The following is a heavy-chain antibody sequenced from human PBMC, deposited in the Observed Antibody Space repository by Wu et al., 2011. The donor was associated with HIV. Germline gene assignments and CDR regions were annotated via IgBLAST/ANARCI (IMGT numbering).Heavy chain of an antibody. Sequence: VKKPGSSVKVSCKASGGTFSSYAFSWVRQAPGQGLEWMGGIIPIFGTVDYPQKFQGRLTITADKSTSTAYMELKSLRFDDTAVYYCAREESSLTRVSSYFYGMDVWGQGTTVTVSS. CDR1: GGTFSSYA. J-gene: IGHJ6*02. CDR3: AREESSLTRVSSYFYGMDV. V-gene: IGHV1-69*06. D-gene: IGHD5/OR15-5a*01. CDR2: IIPIFGTV.